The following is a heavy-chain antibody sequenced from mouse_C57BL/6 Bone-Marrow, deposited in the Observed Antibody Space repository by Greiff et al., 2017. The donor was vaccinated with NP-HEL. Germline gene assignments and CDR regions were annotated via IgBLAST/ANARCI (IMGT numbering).Heavy chain of an antibody. CDR2: IYPGGGYT. CDR1: GYPFTNYW. Sequence: VQLQQSGAELVRPGTSVKMSCKASGYPFTNYWIGWAKQRPGHGLEWIGDIYPGGGYTNYNEKFKGKATMTADKSSSTAYMQFSSLTSEDSAIYYCSRSGFITLNCDYWGQGTTLTVSS. V-gene: IGHV1-63*01. CDR3: SRSGFITLNCDY. J-gene: IGHJ2*01. D-gene: IGHD1-1*01.